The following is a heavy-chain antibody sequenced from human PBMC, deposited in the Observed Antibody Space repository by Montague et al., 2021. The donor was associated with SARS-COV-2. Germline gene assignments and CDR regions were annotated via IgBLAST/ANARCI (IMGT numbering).Heavy chain of an antibody. D-gene: IGHD3-9*01. CDR1: HGSTSSSSYY. CDR2: IYHTGRT. CDR3: AVFDILTGYSLTY. V-gene: IGHV4-39*01. J-gene: IGHJ4*02. Sequence: SETLSLTCTVSHGSTSSSSYYWGWIRQPPGKGLEWIGGIYHTGRTYNNPSLKSRVTLSVDTSRNQFSLKVSSVTAAETAMYYCAVFDILTGYSLTYWGQGTLVTVSS.